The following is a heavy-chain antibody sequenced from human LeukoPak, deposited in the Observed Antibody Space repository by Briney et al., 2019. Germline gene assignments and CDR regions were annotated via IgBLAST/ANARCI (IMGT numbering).Heavy chain of an antibody. D-gene: IGHD2-2*01. Sequence: GGSLRLSCAASGFTFSSYSMNWVRQAPGKGLEWVSFISSSSNYIYYADSVKGRFTISRDNAKNSLYLQMNSLRAEDTAVYYCAARYCSSTSCSDDAFDIWGQGTMVTVSS. CDR2: ISSSSNYI. CDR3: AARYCSSTSCSDDAFDI. V-gene: IGHV3-21*01. CDR1: GFTFSSYS. J-gene: IGHJ3*02.